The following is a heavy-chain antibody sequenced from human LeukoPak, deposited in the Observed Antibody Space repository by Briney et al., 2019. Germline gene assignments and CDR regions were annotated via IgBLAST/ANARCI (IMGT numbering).Heavy chain of an antibody. CDR1: GGSIAGYNS. D-gene: IGHD6-13*01. CDR2: IYHTGRT. V-gene: IGHV4-4*02. Sequence: SGTLSLTCAVSGGSIAGYNSWTWVRQPPGTGLEWIAEIYHTGRTNYNPSLKSRVTISVDKSNNQFSLRLSSVTAADTAVYYCARMDYSAGYYFDYWGQGTLVTVSS. J-gene: IGHJ4*02. CDR3: ARMDYSAGYYFDY.